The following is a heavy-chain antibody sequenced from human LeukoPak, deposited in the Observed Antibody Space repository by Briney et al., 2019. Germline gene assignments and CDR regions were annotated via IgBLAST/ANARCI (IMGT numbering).Heavy chain of an antibody. CDR3: ARDHCGANSLDY. CDR2: INTNGRTT. CDR1: GFTFSSYW. J-gene: IGHJ4*02. D-gene: IGHD4-23*01. Sequence: PGGSLRLSCAASGFTFSSYWVHWVRHAPGRGLVWVSRINTNGRTTTYADSVKGRFTISRDNAKNMLYLQMNSLRAEDTAVYYCARDHCGANSLDYWGQGILVTVSS. V-gene: IGHV3-74*01.